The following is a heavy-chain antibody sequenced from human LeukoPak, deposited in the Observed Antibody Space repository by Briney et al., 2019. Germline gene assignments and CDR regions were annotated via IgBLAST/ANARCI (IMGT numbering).Heavy chain of an antibody. V-gene: IGHV1-8*01. CDR1: GYTFTSYD. CDR3: ARGRSSSWYVYYYYYYMGV. D-gene: IGHD6-13*01. J-gene: IGHJ6*03. CDR2: MNPNSGNT. Sequence: ASVKVSCKASGYTFTSYDINWVRQATGQGLEWMGWMNPNSGNTGYAQKFQGRVTMTRNTSISTAYMELSSLRSEDTAVYYCARGRSSSWYVYYYYYYMGVWGKGTTVTISS.